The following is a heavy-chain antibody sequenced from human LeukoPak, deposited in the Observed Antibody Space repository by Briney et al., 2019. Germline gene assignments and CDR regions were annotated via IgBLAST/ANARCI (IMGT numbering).Heavy chain of an antibody. D-gene: IGHD6-6*01. V-gene: IGHV1-46*01. CDR3: ARDRESSSGAAFDI. J-gene: IGHJ3*02. CDR1: GYTFSNYC. CDR2: INPSGGST. Sequence: ASVKVSCKASGYTFSNYCGHWVRQAPGQGLEWMGIINPSGGSTTYAQKFQGRVTMTRDTSTSTVYMELSSLRSEDTAVYYCARDRESSSGAAFDIWGQGTMVTVSS.